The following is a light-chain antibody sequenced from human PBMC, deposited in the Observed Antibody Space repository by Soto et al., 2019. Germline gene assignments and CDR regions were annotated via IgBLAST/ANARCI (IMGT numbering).Light chain of an antibody. Sequence: DIQITQTPSTLSASVGDRVTITCRASQSFSSWLAWYQQKPGKAPKLLIYKVSNLESGVPSRFSGSGSGTEFTLTISSLQPDDFATYYCQQYNSYPYTSGQGTKLEIK. CDR3: QQYNSYPYT. CDR1: QSFSSW. V-gene: IGKV1-5*03. CDR2: KVS. J-gene: IGKJ2*01.